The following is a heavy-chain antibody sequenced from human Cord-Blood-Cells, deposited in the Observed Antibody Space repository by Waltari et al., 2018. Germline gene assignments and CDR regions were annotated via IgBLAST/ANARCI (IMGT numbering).Heavy chain of an antibody. Sequence: QVQLLESGGGVVQPGRSLRLPCAPSGFTFRSDCMPWVRPAPGKGLEWVAVIWYDGSNKYYADSVKGRFTISRDNSKNTLYLQMNSLRAEDTAVYYCARDSSSSSSMTYDYWGQGTLVTVSS. D-gene: IGHD6-6*01. J-gene: IGHJ4*02. V-gene: IGHV3-33*01. CDR3: ARDSSSSSSMTYDY. CDR1: GFTFRSDC. CDR2: IWYDGSNK.